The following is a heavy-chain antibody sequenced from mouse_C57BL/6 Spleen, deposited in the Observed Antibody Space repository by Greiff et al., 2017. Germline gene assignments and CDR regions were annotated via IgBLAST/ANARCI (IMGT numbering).Heavy chain of an antibody. V-gene: IGHV5-17*01. CDR3: AIYSNFYAMDY. CDR1: GFTFSDYG. Sequence: EVHLVESGGGLVKPGGSLKLSCAASGFTFSDYGMHWVRQAPEKGLEWVAYISSGSSTIYYADTVKGRFTISRDNAKNTLFLQMTGLRSEDTAMYYCAIYSNFYAMDYWGQGTSVTVSS. CDR2: ISSGSSTI. D-gene: IGHD2-5*01. J-gene: IGHJ4*01.